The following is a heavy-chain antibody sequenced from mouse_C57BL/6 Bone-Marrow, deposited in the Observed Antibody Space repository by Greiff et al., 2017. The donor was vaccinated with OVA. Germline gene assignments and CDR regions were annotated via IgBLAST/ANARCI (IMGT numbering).Heavy chain of an antibody. CDR2: ISNLAYSI. J-gene: IGHJ4*01. CDR1: GFTFSDYG. CDR3: ARRGIYYAMDY. V-gene: IGHV5-15*01. Sequence: EVQLVESGGGLVQPGGSLKLSCAASGFTFSDYGMAWVRQAPRKGPEWVAFISNLAYSIYYADTVTGRFTISRENAKNTLYLERSSLRSEDTAMYYCARRGIYYAMDYWGQGTSVTVSS.